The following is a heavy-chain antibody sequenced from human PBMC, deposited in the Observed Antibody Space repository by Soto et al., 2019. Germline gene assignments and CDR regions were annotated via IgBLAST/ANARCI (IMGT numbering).Heavy chain of an antibody. CDR2: ISAYNGNT. CDR1: VYTMTRYG. CDR3: ARAAKGDYYYYYYMDV. Sequence: ASVNRSCKAAVYTMTRYGSSWGRQAPGQGLEWMGWISAYNGNTNYAQKLQGRVTMTTDTSTSTAYMELRSLRSDDTAVYYCARAAKGDYYYYYYMDVWGKGTTVTVSS. J-gene: IGHJ6*03. V-gene: IGHV1-18*01.